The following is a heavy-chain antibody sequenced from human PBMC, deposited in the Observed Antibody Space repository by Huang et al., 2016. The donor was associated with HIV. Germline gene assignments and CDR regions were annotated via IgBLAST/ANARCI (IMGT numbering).Heavy chain of an antibody. J-gene: IGHJ4*02. Sequence: QERLVESGGGVVTPGRSLRLSCEASGFTFSSSAMHWFGQAQGKGLGGVAIISYDGSNQHYVDSVKGRFTIARDNSKKMLYLQMNSLRMGDTAVYYCARGSAGVLWFGEMWGQGTLVTVSS. D-gene: IGHD3-10*01. CDR2: ISYDGSNQ. CDR3: ARGSAGVLWFGEM. CDR1: GFTFSSSA. V-gene: IGHV3-30*04.